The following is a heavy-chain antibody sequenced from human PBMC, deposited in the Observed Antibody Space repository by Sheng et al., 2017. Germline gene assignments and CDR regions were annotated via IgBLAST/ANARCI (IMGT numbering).Heavy chain of an antibody. Sequence: VQLVESGGGLVQPGGSLRLSCAASGFTFSSSWMHWVRQVPGKGLMWVSLISTDGSTTTYADSVRGRFTISRDNARNTLYLQMISLGAEDTAVYYCARNEGYRFDYWGQGSLVTVSS. CDR2: ISTDGSTT. CDR1: GFTFSSSW. J-gene: IGHJ4*02. CDR3: ARNEGYRFDY. V-gene: IGHV3-74*02. D-gene: IGHD2-15*01.